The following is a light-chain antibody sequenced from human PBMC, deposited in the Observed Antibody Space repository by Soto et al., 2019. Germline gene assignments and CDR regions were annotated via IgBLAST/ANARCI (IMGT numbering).Light chain of an antibody. J-gene: IGLJ1*01. V-gene: IGLV2-14*01. Sequence: QSVLTQPASVSGSPGQSLTISCTGTSSDVGGYTYVSWYQQHPGKAPKLMIFDVSNRPSGVSRRFSGSKSGNTAYLTISGLQAEDEADYYCSSYTSSSPYVFGTGTKVTVL. CDR2: DVS. CDR1: SSDVGGYTY. CDR3: SSYTSSSPYV.